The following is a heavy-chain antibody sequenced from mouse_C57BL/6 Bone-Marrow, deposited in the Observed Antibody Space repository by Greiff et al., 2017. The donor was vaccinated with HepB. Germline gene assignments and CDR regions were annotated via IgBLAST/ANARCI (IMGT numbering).Heavy chain of an antibody. J-gene: IGHJ3*01. V-gene: IGHV1-47*01. CDR3: ARGSSTVVAPFAY. CDR2: FHPYNDDT. CDR1: GYTFTTYP. D-gene: IGHD1-1*01. Sequence: VQVVESGAELVKPGASVKMSCKASGYTFTTYPIEWMKQNHGKSLEWIGNFHPYNDDTKYNEKFKGKATLTVEKSSSTVYLELSRLTSDDSAVYYCARGSSTVVAPFAYWGQGTLVTVSA.